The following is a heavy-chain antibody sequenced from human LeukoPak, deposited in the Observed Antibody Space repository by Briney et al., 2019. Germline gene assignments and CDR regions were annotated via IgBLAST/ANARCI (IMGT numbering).Heavy chain of an antibody. V-gene: IGHV4-59*08. CDR1: GGSISSYY. J-gene: IGHJ4*02. D-gene: IGHD3-10*01. CDR2: IYYSGST. Sequence: SETLSLTCTVSGGSISSYYWSWIRQTPGKGLEWIGYIYYSGSTNYNPSLKSRVTISVDTSKNQFSLKLSSVTAADTAVYYCARWAHGSGSYSLQFDYWGQGTLVTVSS. CDR3: ARWAHGSGSYSLQFDY.